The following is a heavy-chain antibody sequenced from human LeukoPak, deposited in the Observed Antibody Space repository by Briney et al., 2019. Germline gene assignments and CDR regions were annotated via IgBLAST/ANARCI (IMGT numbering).Heavy chain of an antibody. V-gene: IGHV3-15*01. Sequence: NPGGSLRLSCAASGFTFSNAWMTWVRQAPGKGLKWVGRIKSRTDGGTTDYAAPVKGRFTISRDDSRNTLYLQMNSLKTEDTAVYYCTTRGELWFGDHAFDFWGQGTLVTVSS. J-gene: IGHJ3*01. CDR3: TTRGELWFGDHAFDF. CDR2: IKSRTDGGTT. CDR1: GFTFSNAW. D-gene: IGHD3-10*01.